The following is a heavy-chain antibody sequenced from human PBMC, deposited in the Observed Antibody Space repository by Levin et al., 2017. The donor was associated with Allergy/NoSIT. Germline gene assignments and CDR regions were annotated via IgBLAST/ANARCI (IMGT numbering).Heavy chain of an antibody. CDR2: IRSKAYGGTT. J-gene: IGHJ6*03. D-gene: IGHD3-10*01. CDR3: TLIGVRWYYYMDV. Sequence: PGGSLRLSCTASGFTFGDYAMSWFRQAPGKGLEWVGFIRSKAYGGTTEYAASVKGRFTISRDDSKSIAYLQMNSLKTEDTAVYYCTLIGVRWYYYMDVWGKGTTVTVSS. CDR1: GFTFGDYA. V-gene: IGHV3-49*03.